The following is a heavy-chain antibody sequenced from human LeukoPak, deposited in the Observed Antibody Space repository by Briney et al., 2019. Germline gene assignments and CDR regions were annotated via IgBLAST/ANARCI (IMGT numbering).Heavy chain of an antibody. D-gene: IGHD1-26*01. CDR2: ISGSDGST. J-gene: IGHJ4*02. Sequence: GGSLRLSCAASGFTFSSYAMSWVRQAPGKGLEWVSGISGSDGSTNYADSVKGRFTISRDNSKNTLYLQMNSLRAEDTAVYYCAKDPYSGNHFDYWGQGTLVTVSS. CDR3: AKDPYSGNHFDY. V-gene: IGHV3-23*01. CDR1: GFTFSSYA.